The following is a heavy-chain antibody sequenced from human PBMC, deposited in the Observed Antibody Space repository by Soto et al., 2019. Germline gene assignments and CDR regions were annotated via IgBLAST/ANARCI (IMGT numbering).Heavy chain of an antibody. CDR1: GDTFNFYS. Sequence: QVQLVQSGAEVKRPGSSVKVSCKASGDTFNFYSINWVRQAPGVGLEWVGRVNPILSMSNYAQRFQGRVTMTAAKSTSTAYMELRSLRFEDTAIYYCASSYGSGYRAFDYWGQGALVTVSS. D-gene: IGHD3-10*01. J-gene: IGHJ4*02. CDR3: ASSYGSGYRAFDY. V-gene: IGHV1-69*02. CDR2: VNPILSMS.